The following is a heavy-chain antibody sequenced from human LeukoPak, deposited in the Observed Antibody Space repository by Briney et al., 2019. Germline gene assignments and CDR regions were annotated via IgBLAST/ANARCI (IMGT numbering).Heavy chain of an antibody. Sequence: SETLSLTCTVSGASMSNSFWSWIRQPAGKGLEWIGRIYSSGRTNYNPSLKSRVTLSIDTSDNQFSLKLTSVTAADTALYYCARAPAGCGGTCSFDYWGQGTLVTVSS. D-gene: IGHD2-15*01. V-gene: IGHV4-4*07. CDR1: GASMSNSF. CDR2: IYSSGRT. J-gene: IGHJ4*02. CDR3: ARAPAGCGGTCSFDY.